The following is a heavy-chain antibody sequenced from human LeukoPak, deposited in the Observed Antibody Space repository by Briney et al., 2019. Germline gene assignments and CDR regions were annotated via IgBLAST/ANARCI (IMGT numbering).Heavy chain of an antibody. CDR2: IYSGGST. Sequence: PGGSLRLSCEGSGFTFSSYSMIWVRQAPGKGLEWVSVIYSGGSTYYADSVKGRFTISRDNSKNTLYLQMNSLRAEDTAVYYCARIKTYYYDSSGYLPEYYFDYWGQGTLVTVSS. CDR3: ARIKTYYYDSSGYLPEYYFDY. J-gene: IGHJ4*02. CDR1: GFTFSSYS. D-gene: IGHD3-22*01. V-gene: IGHV3-66*01.